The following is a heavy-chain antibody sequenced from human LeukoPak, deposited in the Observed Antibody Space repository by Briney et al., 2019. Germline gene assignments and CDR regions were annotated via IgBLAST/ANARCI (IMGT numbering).Heavy chain of an antibody. CDR2: IYYSGST. V-gene: IGHV4-31*03. Sequence: SETLSLTCTVSGGSISSGGYYWSWIRQHPGKGLEWIGYIYYSGSTYYNPSLKSRVTISVDTSKNQFSLKLSSVTAADTAVYYCARGTRLGTYYDFWSGYYYFDYGGQGTLVTVSS. CDR1: GGSISSGGYY. D-gene: IGHD3-3*01. CDR3: ARGTRLGTYYDFWSGYYYFDY. J-gene: IGHJ4*02.